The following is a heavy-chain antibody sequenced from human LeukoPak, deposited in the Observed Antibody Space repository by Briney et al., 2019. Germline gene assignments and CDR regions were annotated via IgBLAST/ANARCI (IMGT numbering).Heavy chain of an antibody. CDR2: IKQDGSEK. Sequence: GGSLRLSCAASGFTFSSHWMTWVRQAPGKGLEWVAIIKQDGSEKNVASVKGRFTISRDNAKNSLYLQMNNLRAEDTAVYYCASLYYDILTGYYFYWYFDLWGRGTLVTVSS. J-gene: IGHJ2*01. CDR1: GFTFSSHW. CDR3: ASLYYDILTGYYFYWYFDL. D-gene: IGHD3-9*01. V-gene: IGHV3-7*03.